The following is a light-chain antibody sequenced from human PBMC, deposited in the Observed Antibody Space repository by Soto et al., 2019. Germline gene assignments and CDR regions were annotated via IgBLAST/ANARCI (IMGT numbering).Light chain of an antibody. J-gene: IGKJ1*01. Sequence: DIPITQSPSSLSASVGDRDTIPCRASQSISSYLNWYQQKPGKAPKLLIYAASSLQSGVPSRFSGSGSGTDFTLTISSLQPEDFATYYCQQSYSTPWTFGQGTKVDIK. CDR1: QSISSY. CDR2: AAS. V-gene: IGKV1-39*01. CDR3: QQSYSTPWT.